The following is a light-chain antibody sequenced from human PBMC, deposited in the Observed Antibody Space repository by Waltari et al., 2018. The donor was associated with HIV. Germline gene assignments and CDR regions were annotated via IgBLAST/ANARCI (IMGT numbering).Light chain of an antibody. Sequence: QSALTQPRSVSGSPGQSVTISCTGTNSDVGAYDYVSWYKQHPGKAPKLMIFDVSKRPSGVPDRFSGSKSGNTASLTISGLQADDEADYYCCSSAGNSWVFGGGTKLTVL. J-gene: IGLJ3*02. V-gene: IGLV2-11*01. CDR3: CSSAGNSWV. CDR1: NSDVGAYDY. CDR2: DVS.